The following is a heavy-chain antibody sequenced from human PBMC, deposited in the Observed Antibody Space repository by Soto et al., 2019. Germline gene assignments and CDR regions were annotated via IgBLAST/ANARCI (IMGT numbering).Heavy chain of an antibody. CDR1: GGSFSTYT. CDR3: TRYRGGSRFYYASAV. D-gene: IGHD2-2*01. V-gene: IGHV1-69*13. Sequence: SAKVSCKASGGSFSTYTTSWVRQAPGQGLEWVGGIIPIFGTVNYAQKLRDRVTITADESTSTACIELTNLRSEDTAVYYCTRYRGGSRFYYASAVCGQGTTVTVAS. CDR2: IIPIFGTV. J-gene: IGHJ6*02.